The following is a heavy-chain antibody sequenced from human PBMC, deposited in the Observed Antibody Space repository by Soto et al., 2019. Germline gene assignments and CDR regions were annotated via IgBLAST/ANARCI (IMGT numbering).Heavy chain of an antibody. V-gene: IGHV1-69*08. CDR3: AREDRDRETGLVPAAIDGMDV. Sequence: QVQLVQSGAEVKKPGSSVKVSCKASGVTFSRYSITWVRQAPGHGLDWKGRIITIFGMPSYAQKIQGRVTITADESTSTAYMELSNLRSDDTAVYYCAREDRDRETGLVPAAIDGMDVWGQGTTVTVSS. J-gene: IGHJ6*02. D-gene: IGHD2-2*01. CDR2: IITIFGMP. CDR1: GVTFSRYS.